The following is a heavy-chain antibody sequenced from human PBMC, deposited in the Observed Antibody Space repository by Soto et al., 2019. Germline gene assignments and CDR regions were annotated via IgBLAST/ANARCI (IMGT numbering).Heavy chain of an antibody. J-gene: IGHJ4*02. CDR3: ARARVNSFYCSGGSCYSDFDY. CDR1: GGTFSSYA. V-gene: IGHV1-69*13. Sequence: GASVKVSCKASGGTFSSYAISWVRQAPGQGLEWMGGIIPIFGTANYAQKFQGRVTITADESTSTAYMELSSLRSEDTAVYYCARARVNSFYCSGGSCYSDFDYWGQGTLVTVSS. CDR2: IIPIFGTA. D-gene: IGHD2-15*01.